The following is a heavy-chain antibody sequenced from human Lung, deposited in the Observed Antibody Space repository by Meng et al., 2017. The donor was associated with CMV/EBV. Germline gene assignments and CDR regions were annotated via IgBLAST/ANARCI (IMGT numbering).Heavy chain of an antibody. V-gene: IGHV1-2*02. D-gene: IGHD1-14*01. CDR1: GYTFTGYY. Sequence: GESXKISCKASGYTFTGYYMYWVRQVPGQGLEWMGWINPKTGGTRYAQKFQGRVSMTRDTSISTAYMELSRLRSDDTAVYYCARDRSVIITENFDFWGQGTLVTVSS. CDR2: INPKTGGT. CDR3: ARDRSVIITENFDF. J-gene: IGHJ4*02.